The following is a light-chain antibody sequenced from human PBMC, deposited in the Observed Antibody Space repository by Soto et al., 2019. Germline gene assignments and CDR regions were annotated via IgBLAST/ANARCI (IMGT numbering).Light chain of an antibody. CDR1: QSVSSY. Sequence: EIVLTHFPGTLSLSPGERATLSCRASQSVSSYLAWYQQKPGQAPRLLIYDASDRATGIPARFSGSGSGTDFTLTISSLEPEDFAVYYCQQRSNWPATFGGGTKVDIK. J-gene: IGKJ4*01. CDR3: QQRSNWPAT. V-gene: IGKV3-11*01. CDR2: DAS.